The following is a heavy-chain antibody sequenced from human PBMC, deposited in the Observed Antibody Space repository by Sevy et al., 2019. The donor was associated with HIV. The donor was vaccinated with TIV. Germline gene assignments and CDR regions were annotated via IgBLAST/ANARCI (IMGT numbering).Heavy chain of an antibody. J-gene: IGHJ6*02. Sequence: GGSLRLSCAASGFTFSSYAMHWVRQAPGKGLEWVAVISYDGSNKYYADSVKGRITISKDNSKNTLYLQMNSLRAEDTAVYYCARREETRYYDFWSRYYDYYGMDVWGQGTTVTVSS. CDR3: ARREETRYYDFWSRYYDYYGMDV. CDR1: GFTFSSYA. D-gene: IGHD3-3*01. V-gene: IGHV3-30*04. CDR2: ISYDGSNK.